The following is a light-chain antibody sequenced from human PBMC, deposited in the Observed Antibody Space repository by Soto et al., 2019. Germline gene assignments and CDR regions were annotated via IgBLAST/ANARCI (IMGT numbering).Light chain of an antibody. CDR2: RTS. V-gene: IGKV3-20*01. J-gene: IGKJ5*01. CDR3: QQYGSSPPIT. Sequence: EVVVTQSPPTLSVSPGERATLSCRASESVSSNVAWYQQKPGQAPRLLMFRTSSRATGFPARFSGSGSGTDFTLTISRLEPEDFAVYYCQQYGSSPPITFGQGTRLEI. CDR1: ESVSSN.